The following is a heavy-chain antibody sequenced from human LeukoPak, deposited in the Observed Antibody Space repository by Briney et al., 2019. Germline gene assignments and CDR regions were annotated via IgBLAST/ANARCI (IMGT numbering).Heavy chain of an antibody. V-gene: IGHV3-74*01. CDR2: INSDGSST. CDR3: ARGGPYSSSSFDY. D-gene: IGHD6-6*01. Sequence: GGSLRLSCAASGFTFSSYSMNWVRQAPGKGLEWVSRINSDGSSTSYADSVKGRFTISRDNAKNTLYLQMNSLRAEDTAVFYCARGGPYSSSSFDYWGQGILVTVSS. J-gene: IGHJ4*02. CDR1: GFTFSSYS.